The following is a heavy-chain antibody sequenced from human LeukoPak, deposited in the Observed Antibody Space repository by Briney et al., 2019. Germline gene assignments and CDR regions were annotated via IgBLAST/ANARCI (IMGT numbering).Heavy chain of an antibody. V-gene: IGHV3-74*03. CDR2: INGDGSSI. Sequence: PGGSLRLSCAASGFTFSTYWMHWVRQAPGKGLVWVSRINGDGSSITYADSVKGRFTISRDNSKNTLYLQMNSLRAEDTAVYYCAKCPGSANCYTGFDYWGQGTLVTVSS. D-gene: IGHD2-2*02. CDR1: GFTFSTYW. J-gene: IGHJ4*02. CDR3: AKCPGSANCYTGFDY.